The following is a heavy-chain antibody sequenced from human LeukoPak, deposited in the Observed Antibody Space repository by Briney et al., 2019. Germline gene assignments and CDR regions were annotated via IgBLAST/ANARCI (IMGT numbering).Heavy chain of an antibody. V-gene: IGHV5-51*01. CDR3: ARPIIAAAGKGGAFDI. J-gene: IGHJ3*02. D-gene: IGHD6-13*01. Sequence: TGESLKISCKGSGYTFDTYWIGWVRQMPGKGLEWMGIIYPGDSDTRYSPSFQGQVTISADKSISTAYLQWSSLKASDTAMYYCARPIIAAAGKGGAFDIWGQGTMVTVSS. CDR1: GYTFDTYW. CDR2: IYPGDSDT.